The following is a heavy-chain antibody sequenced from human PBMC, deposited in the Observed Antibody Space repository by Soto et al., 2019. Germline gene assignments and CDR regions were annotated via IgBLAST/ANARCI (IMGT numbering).Heavy chain of an antibody. V-gene: IGHV3-30*18. D-gene: IGHD6-6*01. Sequence: QVKLVESGGGVVQPGRSLRLSCAASGFTFSSYGMHWVRQAPGKGLEWVAVISYDGSKKYYADSVKGRFTISRDNSKNTLYLQVNSLRSEDTAVHYCAKEGGGSSSDGLYYYYGMDVWGQGTTVTVSS. CDR2: ISYDGSKK. CDR1: GFTFSSYG. CDR3: AKEGGGSSSDGLYYYYGMDV. J-gene: IGHJ6*02.